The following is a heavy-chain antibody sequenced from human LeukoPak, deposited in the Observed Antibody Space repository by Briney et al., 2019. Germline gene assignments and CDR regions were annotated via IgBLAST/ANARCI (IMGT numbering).Heavy chain of an antibody. D-gene: IGHD1-1*01. CDR3: ARGGVQPYYYYMDV. CDR2: IIPIFDTT. J-gene: IGHJ6*03. Sequence: SVKVSCKASGGTFSSYAITWVRQAPGQGLEWIGGIIPIFDTTKYAQKFQGRVTITADKSTNTAYMDLNSLRSEDTAVYYCARGGVQPYYYYMDVWGKGTTVTVSS. CDR1: GGTFSSYA. V-gene: IGHV1-69*06.